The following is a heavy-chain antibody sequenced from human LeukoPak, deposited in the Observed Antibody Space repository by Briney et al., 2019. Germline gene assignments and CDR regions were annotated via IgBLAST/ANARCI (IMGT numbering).Heavy chain of an antibody. J-gene: IGHJ4*02. Sequence: PSETLSLTCAVYGGSFSGYYWSWIRQPPGKGLEWIGEINHSGSTNYNPSLKSRVTISVDTSKNQFSLKLSSVTAADTAVYYCARGEGRDGYNNGFDYWGQGTLVTVSS. V-gene: IGHV4-34*01. CDR3: ARGEGRDGYNNGFDY. D-gene: IGHD5-24*01. CDR2: INHSGST. CDR1: GGSFSGYY.